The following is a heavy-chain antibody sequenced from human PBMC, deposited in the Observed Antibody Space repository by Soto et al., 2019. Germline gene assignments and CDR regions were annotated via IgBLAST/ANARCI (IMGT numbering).Heavy chain of an antibody. D-gene: IGHD3-22*01. CDR1: GGSISSGGYY. Sequence: QVQLQESGPGLVKPSQTLSLTCTVSGGSISSGGYYWSWIRQHPGKGLEWIGYIYYSGSTYYNPSLKSRVTISVDTYKNQFSLKLSSVTAADTAVYYCARARDYYDSSGYYPWAFDYWGQGTLVTVSS. J-gene: IGHJ4*02. CDR2: IYYSGST. CDR3: ARARDYYDSSGYYPWAFDY. V-gene: IGHV4-31*03.